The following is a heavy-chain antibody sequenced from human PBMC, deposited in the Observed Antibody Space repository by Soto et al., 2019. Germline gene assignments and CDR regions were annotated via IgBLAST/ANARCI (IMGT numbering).Heavy chain of an antibody. D-gene: IGHD2-21*02. J-gene: IGHJ4*02. Sequence: QVQLVESGGGVVQPGRSLRLSCAASGFTFSSYAMHWVRQAPGKGLEWVAVISYDGSNKYYADSVKGRFTISRDNSKNTLYLQMHSLRAEDTAVYYCARDPVAYCGGYCRTFDYWGQGSLVTVSS. CDR3: ARDPVAYCGGYCRTFDY. CDR2: ISYDGSNK. V-gene: IGHV3-30*14. CDR1: GFTFSSYA.